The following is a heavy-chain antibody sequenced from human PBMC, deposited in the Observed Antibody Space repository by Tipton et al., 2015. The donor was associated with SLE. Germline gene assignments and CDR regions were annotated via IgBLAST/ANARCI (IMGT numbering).Heavy chain of an antibody. Sequence: TLSLTCTVSGGSISSDDYYWTWIRQFPGKGLEWIGHSYRSGSANHNPSLNSRLSLSVGKSQNQFSLRLSSVTAADTAVYYCARHVGVAYYYAMDVWGQGTTVVISS. CDR3: ARHVGVAYYYAMDV. CDR1: GGSISSDDYY. V-gene: IGHV4-31*03. D-gene: IGHD2-15*01. CDR2: SYRSGSA. J-gene: IGHJ6*02.